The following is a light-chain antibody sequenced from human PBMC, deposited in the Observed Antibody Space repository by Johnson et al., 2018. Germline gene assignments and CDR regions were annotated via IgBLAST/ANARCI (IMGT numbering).Light chain of an antibody. CDR2: ENN. Sequence: QSVLTKPPSVSAAPGQKVTISCSGSSSNIGNNYVSWYQQLPGTAPKLLIYENNKRPSGIPDRFSGSKCGTSATLGITGLQTGDEADYYCGTWDSSLSAGNVFGTGTKVTVL. CDR1: SSNIGNNY. CDR3: GTWDSSLSAGNV. V-gene: IGLV1-51*02. J-gene: IGLJ1*01.